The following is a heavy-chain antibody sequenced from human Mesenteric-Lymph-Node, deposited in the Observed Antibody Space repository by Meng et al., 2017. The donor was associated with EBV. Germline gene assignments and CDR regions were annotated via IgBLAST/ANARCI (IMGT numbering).Heavy chain of an antibody. CDR2: IYYSGRT. V-gene: IGHV4-61*01. CDR1: GGSVSGSTYW. Sequence: QVQLQEAGPGLGRPSSSHSLPFTVPGGSVSGSTYWWTWTRQPPGKGLEWIGYIYYSGRTNYSPSLKSRVTISVDTSKNQFSLKLTSVTAADTALYYCATGGILGGFSTWGQGALVTVSS. J-gene: IGHJ5*02. D-gene: IGHD3-16*01. CDR3: ATGGILGGFST.